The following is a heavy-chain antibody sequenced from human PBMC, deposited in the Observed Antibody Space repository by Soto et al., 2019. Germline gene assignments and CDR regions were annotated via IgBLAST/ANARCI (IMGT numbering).Heavy chain of an antibody. D-gene: IGHD2-15*01. V-gene: IGHV3-30*18. CDR1: GFTFSSYD. CDR2: ISYDGSNK. Sequence: GGSLRLSCAASGFTFSSYDMHWVRQAPGKGLEWVAVISYDGSNKYYADSVKGRFTISRDNSKNTLYLQMNSLRAEDTAVYYCAKSGYCSGGSCPHPDYWGQGTLVTVSS. J-gene: IGHJ4*02. CDR3: AKSGYCSGGSCPHPDY.